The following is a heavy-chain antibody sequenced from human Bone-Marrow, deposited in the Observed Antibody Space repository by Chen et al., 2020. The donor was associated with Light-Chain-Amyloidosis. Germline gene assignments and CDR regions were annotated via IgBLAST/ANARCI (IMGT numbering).Heavy chain of an antibody. CDR3: ARRRDGYNFDY. CDR2: IYPDDSDA. Sequence: EVQLEQSGPEVKKPGESLKIACEGSGYTFPKYWIGWVRQMPGKGLEWMVVIYPDDSDARYSPSFEGQVTISADKSITTAYLQWRSLKASDTAMYYCARRRDGYNFDYWGQGTLVTVSS. CDR1: GYTFPKYW. D-gene: IGHD5-12*01. V-gene: IGHV5-51*01. J-gene: IGHJ4*02.